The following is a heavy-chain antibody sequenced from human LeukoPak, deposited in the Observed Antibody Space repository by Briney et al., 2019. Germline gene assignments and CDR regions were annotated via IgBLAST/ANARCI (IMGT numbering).Heavy chain of an antibody. D-gene: IGHD3-22*01. Sequence: SETLSLTCTVSGGSISSYYWSWIRQPPGKGLEWIGYICYSGSTNYNPSLKSRVTILVDTSKNQFSLKLSSVTAADTAVYYCASGGYYDDWFDPWGQGTLVTVSS. CDR2: ICYSGST. CDR1: GGSISSYY. CDR3: ASGGYYDDWFDP. J-gene: IGHJ5*02. V-gene: IGHV4-59*01.